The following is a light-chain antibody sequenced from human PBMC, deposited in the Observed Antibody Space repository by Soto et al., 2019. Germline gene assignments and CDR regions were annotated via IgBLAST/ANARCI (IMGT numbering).Light chain of an antibody. J-gene: IGKJ1*01. CDR1: QSVSSN. CDR2: GAS. Sequence: EIVMTQSPATLSVSPGERATLSCRASQSVSSNLAWYQQKPGQAPRLLIYGASTRATGIPARFSGSGSGTDFTLTISSLQSEDFSVYYCQQYNNLPLTFGQGTKVEI. V-gene: IGKV3-15*01. CDR3: QQYNNLPLT.